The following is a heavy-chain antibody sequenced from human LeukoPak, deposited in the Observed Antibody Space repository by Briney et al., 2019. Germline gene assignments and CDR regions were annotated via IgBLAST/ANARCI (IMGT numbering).Heavy chain of an antibody. D-gene: IGHD5-18*01. J-gene: IGHJ6*02. V-gene: IGHV3-66*01. Sequence: TGGSLRLSCAASGFTVSSNYMSWVRQAPGKGLEWVSVIYSGGSAYYADSVKGRFTISRDNSKNTLYLQMNSLRAEDTAVYYCASVSGYSYGYLSYGMDVWGQGTTVTVSS. CDR3: ASVSGYSYGYLSYGMDV. CDR2: IYSGGSA. CDR1: GFTVSSNY.